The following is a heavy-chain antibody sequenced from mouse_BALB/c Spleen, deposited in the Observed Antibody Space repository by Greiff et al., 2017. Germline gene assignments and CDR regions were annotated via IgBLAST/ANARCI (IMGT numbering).Heavy chain of an antibody. J-gene: IGHJ4*01. CDR2: ISSGGSYT. Sequence: EVQLVESGGGLVKPGGSLKLSCAASGFTFSSYAMSWVRQTPEKRLEWVATISSGGSYTYYPDSVKGRFTISRDNAKNTLYLQMSSLRSEDTAMYYCARQGDGYLYAMDYWGQGTSVTVSS. CDR3: ARQGDGYLYAMDY. D-gene: IGHD2-3*01. V-gene: IGHV5-9-3*01. CDR1: GFTFSSYA.